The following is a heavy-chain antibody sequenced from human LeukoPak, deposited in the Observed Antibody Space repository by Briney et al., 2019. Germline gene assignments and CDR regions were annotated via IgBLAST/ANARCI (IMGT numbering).Heavy chain of an antibody. CDR1: GFTFSSYE. Sequence: PGGSLRLSCAASGFTFSSYEMNWVRQAPGKGLEWVSYISSSGSTIYYADSVKGRFTISRDNSKNTLYLQMNSLRAEDTAVYYCAKVGVGAGPSYYYYYMDVWGKGTTVTISS. CDR3: AKVGVGAGPSYYYYYMDV. D-gene: IGHD6-19*01. CDR2: ISSSGSTI. V-gene: IGHV3-48*03. J-gene: IGHJ6*03.